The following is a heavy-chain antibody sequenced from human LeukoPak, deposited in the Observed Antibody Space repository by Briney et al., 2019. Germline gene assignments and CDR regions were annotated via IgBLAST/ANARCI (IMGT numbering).Heavy chain of an antibody. CDR2: ITSSSSST. D-gene: IGHD6-6*01. Sequence: GGSLRLSCAASGFTFSAYSMNWVRQAPGQGLEWVSSITSSSSSTYYADSVKGRFTISRDNAKNSLYLQMNSLRAEDTAVYYCARDDSSSSGLNYYYYGMDVWGQGTTVTVSS. CDR3: ARDDSSSSGLNYYYYGMDV. V-gene: IGHV3-21*01. CDR1: GFTFSAYS. J-gene: IGHJ6*02.